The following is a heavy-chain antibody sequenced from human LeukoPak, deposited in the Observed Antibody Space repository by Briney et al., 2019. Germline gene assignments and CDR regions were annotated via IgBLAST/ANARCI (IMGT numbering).Heavy chain of an antibody. CDR1: GGTFSSYA. CDR3: ARAYDSSGYPSDY. V-gene: IGHV1-69*04. J-gene: IGHJ4*02. CDR2: IIPILGIA. D-gene: IGHD3-22*01. Sequence: GASVKVSCKASGGTFSSYAISWVRQAPGQGLEWMGRIIPILGIANYAQKFQGRVTMTTDTSTSTAYMELRSLRSDDTAVYYCARAYDSSGYPSDYWGQGTLVTVSS.